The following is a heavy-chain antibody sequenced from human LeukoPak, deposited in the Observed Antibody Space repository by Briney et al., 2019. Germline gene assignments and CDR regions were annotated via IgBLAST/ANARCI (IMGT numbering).Heavy chain of an antibody. V-gene: IGHV4-61*05. CDR3: ARQESSGLLYYFDY. CDR1: GGSISISSYY. J-gene: IGHJ4*02. D-gene: IGHD6-19*01. Sequence: SETLSLTCTVSGGSISISSYYWGWIRQPPGKGLEWIGYIYYSGSTNYNPSLKSRVTISVDTSKNQFSLKLSSVTATDTAVYYCARQESSGLLYYFDYWGQGTLVTASS. CDR2: IYYSGST.